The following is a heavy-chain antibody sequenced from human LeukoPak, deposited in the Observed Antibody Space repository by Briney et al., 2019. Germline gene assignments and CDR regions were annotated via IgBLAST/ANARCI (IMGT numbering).Heavy chain of an antibody. CDR1: GVSFSGYY. CDR2: INHSGST. V-gene: IGHV4-34*01. CDR3: ASGPKRYYGSGSSSVFDY. J-gene: IGHJ4*02. Sequence: SETLSLTCAVYGVSFSGYYWSWIRQPPGKGLEWIGGINHSGSTNYNPSLKSRVTISVDTSKNQFSLKLSSVTAADTAVYYCASGPKRYYGSGSSSVFDYWGQGTLVTVSS. D-gene: IGHD3-10*01.